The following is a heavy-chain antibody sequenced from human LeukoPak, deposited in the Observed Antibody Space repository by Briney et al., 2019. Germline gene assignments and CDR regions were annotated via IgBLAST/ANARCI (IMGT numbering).Heavy chain of an antibody. Sequence: SETLSLTCTVSGYSISSGYYWGWIRQPPGKGLEWIGSIYHSGSTYYNPSLKSRVTISVDTSKNQFSLKLSSVTAADTAVYHCARGKLEHRYWGQGTLVTVSS. V-gene: IGHV4-38-2*02. CDR2: IYHSGST. J-gene: IGHJ4*02. D-gene: IGHD1-1*01. CDR3: ARGKLEHRY. CDR1: GYSISSGYY.